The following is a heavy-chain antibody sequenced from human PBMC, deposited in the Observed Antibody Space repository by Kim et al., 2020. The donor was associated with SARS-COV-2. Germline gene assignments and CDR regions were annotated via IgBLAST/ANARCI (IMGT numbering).Heavy chain of an antibody. J-gene: IGHJ4*02. V-gene: IGHV3-7*01. CDR2: IKGDGSEK. Sequence: GGSLRLSCAASGFTFSDYWMTWVRQAPGKGLEWVANIKGDGSEKNYVDSVKGRFTISRDNAKKSVDLQMNSLRGDDTGIYYCARNYGGESPYWGQGTLVT. D-gene: IGHD3-10*01. CDR3: ARNYGGESPY. CDR1: GFTFSDYW.